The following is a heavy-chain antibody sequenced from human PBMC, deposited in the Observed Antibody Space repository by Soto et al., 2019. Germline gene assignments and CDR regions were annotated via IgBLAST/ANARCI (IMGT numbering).Heavy chain of an antibody. CDR1: GFSFSSYA. CDR3: AKDSLNYGDYSSGIDP. CDR2: ISGSGGST. J-gene: IGHJ5*02. V-gene: IGHV3-23*01. D-gene: IGHD4-17*01. Sequence: PGGSLRLSCAASGFSFSSYAKSWVRQAQGKGLEWVSAISGSGGSTYYADSVKGRFTISRDNSKNTLYLQMNSLRAEDTAVYYCAKDSLNYGDYSSGIDPWGQGTLVTVSS.